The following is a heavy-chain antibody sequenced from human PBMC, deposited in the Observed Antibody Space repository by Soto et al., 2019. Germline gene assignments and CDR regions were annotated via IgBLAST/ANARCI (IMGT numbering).Heavy chain of an antibody. J-gene: IGHJ4*02. Sequence: SETLSLTCTVSGGSISSYYWSWIRQPPGKGLEWIGYIYYSGSTNYNPSLKSRVTISVDTSKNQFSLKLSSVTAADTAVYYCARHGVAAAAHFDYWGQGTLVTVSS. CDR2: IYYSGST. CDR1: GGSISSYY. CDR3: ARHGVAAAAHFDY. V-gene: IGHV4-59*08. D-gene: IGHD6-13*01.